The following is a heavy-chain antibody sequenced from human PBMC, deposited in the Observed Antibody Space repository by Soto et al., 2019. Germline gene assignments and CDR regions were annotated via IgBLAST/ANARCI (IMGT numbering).Heavy chain of an antibody. V-gene: IGHV4-39*01. CDR2: IYYSGST. CDR1: GGSISSSSYY. CDR3: ARQVGSSGWYSDY. D-gene: IGHD6-19*01. J-gene: IGHJ4*02. Sequence: QLQLQESGPGLVKPSETLSLTCTVSGGSISSSSYYWGWIRQPLGKGLEWIGSIYYSGSTYYNPSLKSRVTISVDTSKNHFSLKLSSVTAADTAVYYCARQVGSSGWYSDYWGQGTLVTVSS.